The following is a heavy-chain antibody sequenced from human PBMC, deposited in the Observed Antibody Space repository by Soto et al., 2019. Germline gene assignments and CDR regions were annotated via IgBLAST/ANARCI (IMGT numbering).Heavy chain of an antibody. J-gene: IGHJ4*02. CDR2: IVPIFATA. D-gene: IGHD6-19*01. CDR3: AQAAAPHSTGWQY. Sequence: QVQLVQSGAEVKKPGSSVKVSCKASGGSFSSYEINWVRQVPGQGLEWMGGIVPIFATANYAPKFQGRVTLTADESTSTATMELHSLTSDDTAVYYCAQAAAPHSTGWQYWGQGTLVTVSS. V-gene: IGHV1-69*12. CDR1: GGSFSSYE.